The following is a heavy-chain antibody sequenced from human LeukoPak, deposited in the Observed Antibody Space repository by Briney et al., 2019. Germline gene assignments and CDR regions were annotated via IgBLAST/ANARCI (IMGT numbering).Heavy chain of an antibody. Sequence: VASVNVSCKASGDTFSNNGISWVRQAPGQGLEWMGWISVYNDYTNYAQKFQGRVTMTTDTSTNTAYMELRSLRSDDTAVYYCARWHCSSTSCYAGGLDSWGQGTLVTVSS. CDR2: ISVYNDYT. V-gene: IGHV1-18*01. J-gene: IGHJ4*02. CDR1: GDTFSNNG. D-gene: IGHD2-2*01. CDR3: ARWHCSSTSCYAGGLDS.